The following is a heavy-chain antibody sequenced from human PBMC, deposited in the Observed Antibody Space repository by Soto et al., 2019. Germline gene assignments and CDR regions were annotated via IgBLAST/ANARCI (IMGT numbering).Heavy chain of an antibody. CDR2: IIPILGIA. CDR1: GGTFSSYT. Sequence: SVKVSCKASGGTFSSYTISWVRQAPGQGLEWMGRIIPILGIANYAQKFQGRVTITADKSTSTAYMELSSLRSEDTAVYYCARERYYGSVIYYGELLYGMDVWGQGTTVSVSS. D-gene: IGHD3-10*01. V-gene: IGHV1-69*04. J-gene: IGHJ6*02. CDR3: ARERYYGSVIYYGELLYGMDV.